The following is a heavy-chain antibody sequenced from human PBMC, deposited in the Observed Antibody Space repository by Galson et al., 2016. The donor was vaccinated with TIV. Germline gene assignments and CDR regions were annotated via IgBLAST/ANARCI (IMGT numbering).Heavy chain of an antibody. CDR2: IGPGNDV. CDR3: AKYVITIPVASFDY. V-gene: IGHV3-23*01. CDR1: GFAFSTYA. J-gene: IGHJ4*02. D-gene: IGHD4-11*01. Sequence: SLRLSCAASGFAFSTYAMNWVRQPPGKGLEWVSTIGPGNDVHYADSVNGRFTISRDNSKSTLFLQMNSLRAEDTAVYYCAKYVITIPVASFDYWGQGALVTVSS.